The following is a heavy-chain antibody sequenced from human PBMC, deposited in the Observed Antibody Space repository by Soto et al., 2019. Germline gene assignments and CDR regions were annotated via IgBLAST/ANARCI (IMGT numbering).Heavy chain of an antibody. Sequence: GGSLRLSCAASGFTFSSYSMNWVRQAPGKGLEWVSSISSSSSYIYYADSVKGRFTISRDNSKNTLYLQMNSLRAEDTAVYYCAKLKVTTPYYYGMDVWAKGPRSPSP. J-gene: IGHJ6*02. CDR3: AKLKVTTPYYYGMDV. D-gene: IGHD4-17*01. CDR1: GFTFSSYS. CDR2: ISSSSSYI. V-gene: IGHV3-21*01.